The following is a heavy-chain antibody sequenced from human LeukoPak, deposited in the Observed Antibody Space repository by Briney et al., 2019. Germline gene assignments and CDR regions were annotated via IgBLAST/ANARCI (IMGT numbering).Heavy chain of an antibody. CDR2: IYYSGST. Sequence: SETLSLTCNVSGGSISSSSYYWGWIRQPPGKGLEWIASIYYSGSTYYNPSLKSRLTLSVDTSKNQFSLKLSSVTAADTAVYYCARHPSGYSSSWSFYWGQGTLVTVSS. J-gene: IGHJ4*02. D-gene: IGHD6-13*01. V-gene: IGHV4-39*01. CDR1: GGSISSSSYY. CDR3: ARHPSGYSSSWSFY.